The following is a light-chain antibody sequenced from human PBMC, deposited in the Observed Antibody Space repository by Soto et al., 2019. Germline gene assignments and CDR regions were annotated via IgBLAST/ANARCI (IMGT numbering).Light chain of an antibody. CDR1: KGIRHD. Sequence: AIAMTQSPASLSVSVGDRVTITCRASKGIRHDLGWYQQKPGKAPELLIYAASILQTGVPSRFSGSGSGTDFTRHITSLQPEDVAIYYCLQDHSYPRTFGGGTKLESK. CDR3: LQDHSYPRT. J-gene: IGKJ4*01. V-gene: IGKV1-6*01. CDR2: AAS.